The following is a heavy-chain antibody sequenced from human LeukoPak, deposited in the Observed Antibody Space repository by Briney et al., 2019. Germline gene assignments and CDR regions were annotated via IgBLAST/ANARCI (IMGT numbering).Heavy chain of an antibody. D-gene: IGHD6-6*01. V-gene: IGHV3-43*02. CDR3: AKTEEYSSSSHAFDY. Sequence: PGGSLRLSCAASGFTFDDYAMHWVRQVPGKGLEGVSLISGDGGSTYYADSVKGRFAISRDNSKNSLYLQMNSLRTEDTALYYCAKTEEYSSSSHAFDYWGQGTLVTVSS. CDR2: ISGDGGST. J-gene: IGHJ4*02. CDR1: GFTFDDYA.